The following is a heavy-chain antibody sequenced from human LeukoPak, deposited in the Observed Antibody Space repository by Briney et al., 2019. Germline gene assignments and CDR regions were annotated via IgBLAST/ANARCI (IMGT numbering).Heavy chain of an antibody. CDR3: ARGSNWNHHPYWFDP. Sequence: SVKVSCKASGGTFSSYAISWVRQAPGQGLEWMGRIIPILGIANYAQKFQGRVTITADKSTSTAYMEPSSLRSEDTAVYYCARGSNWNHHPYWFDPWGQGTLVTVSS. CDR2: IIPILGIA. CDR1: GGTFSSYA. J-gene: IGHJ5*02. D-gene: IGHD1-1*01. V-gene: IGHV1-69*04.